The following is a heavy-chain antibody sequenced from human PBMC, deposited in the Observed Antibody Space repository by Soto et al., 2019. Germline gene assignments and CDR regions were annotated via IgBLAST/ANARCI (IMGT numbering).Heavy chain of an antibody. Sequence: ASEALSLTCTFSGFSISSGGYYLSWIRQHPGKGLEWIGYIYYSGSTYYNPSLKSRVTISVDTSKNQFSLKLSSVTAADTAVYYCARMEVGLGVDYRGQGTLVTVSS. CDR2: IYYSGST. CDR1: GFSISSGGYY. J-gene: IGHJ4*02. D-gene: IGHD1-26*01. V-gene: IGHV4-31*03. CDR3: ARMEVGLGVDY.